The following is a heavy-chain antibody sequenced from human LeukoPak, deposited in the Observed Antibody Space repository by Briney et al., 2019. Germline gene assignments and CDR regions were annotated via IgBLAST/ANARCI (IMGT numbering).Heavy chain of an antibody. V-gene: IGHV1-69*05. J-gene: IGHJ6*03. CDR3: ARVNHYDSYYYYMDV. D-gene: IGHD3-22*01. CDR2: IIPIFGTA. CDR1: GGTFSSYA. Sequence: GASVKVSCKASGGTFSSYAISWVRQAPGEGLEWMGRIIPIFGTANYAQKFQGRVTITTDESTSTAYMELSSLRSEDTAVYYCARVNHYDSYYYYMDVWGKGTTVTVSS.